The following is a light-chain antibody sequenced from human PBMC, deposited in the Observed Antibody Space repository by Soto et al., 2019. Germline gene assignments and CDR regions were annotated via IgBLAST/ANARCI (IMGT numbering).Light chain of an antibody. Sequence: QSALTQPASVSGSPGQSITISCTGTSNDVGGYNYVSWYQHHPGKAPKLMIYEVINRPSGVSNRFSGSKSGNTASLTISGLQAEDEADYYCSSYTGSSTPPYVLGTGTKLTVL. CDR1: SNDVGGYNY. CDR3: SSYTGSSTPPYV. CDR2: EVI. J-gene: IGLJ1*01. V-gene: IGLV2-14*01.